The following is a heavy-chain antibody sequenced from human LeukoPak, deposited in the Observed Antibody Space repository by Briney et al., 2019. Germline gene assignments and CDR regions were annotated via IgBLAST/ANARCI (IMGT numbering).Heavy chain of an antibody. CDR1: GFTFSDYN. V-gene: IGHV3-11*04. Sequence: GGSLRLSCAASGFTFSDYNMRWIRQAPGKGLEWVSSISRSGSTKYYADSVKGRFTISRENSKNSLYLQMNSLSAGDTAVYYCARGRYSSGWYGRRLAHSLAQWGQGTLVTVSS. D-gene: IGHD6-19*01. J-gene: IGHJ4*02. CDR3: ARGRYSSGWYGRRLAHSLAQ. CDR2: ISRSGSTK.